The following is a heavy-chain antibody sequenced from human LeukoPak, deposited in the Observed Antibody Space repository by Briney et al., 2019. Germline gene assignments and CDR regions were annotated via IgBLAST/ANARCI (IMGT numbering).Heavy chain of an antibody. CDR3: AKSPPRYCSGGSCYSGPRVFGY. D-gene: IGHD2-15*01. Sequence: GGSLRLSCAASGFTFSSYAMSWVRQAPGKGLEWVSAISASGGSTYYADSVKGRFTISRDNSKNTLYLQMNSLRAEDTPVYYCAKSPPRYCSGGSCYSGPRVFGYWGQGTLVTVSS. CDR1: GFTFSSYA. CDR2: ISASGGST. J-gene: IGHJ4*02. V-gene: IGHV3-23*01.